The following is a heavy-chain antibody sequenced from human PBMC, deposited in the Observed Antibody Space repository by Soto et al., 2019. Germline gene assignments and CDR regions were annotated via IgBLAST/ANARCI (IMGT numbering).Heavy chain of an antibody. J-gene: IGHJ3*02. D-gene: IGHD3-22*01. CDR3: ARDSLGYYDSSGYYYVATPYDI. V-gene: IGHV4-31*03. Sequence: SETLSLTCTVSGGSISSGGYYWSWIRQHPGKGLEWIGYIYYSGSTYYNPSLKSRVTISVDTSKNQFSLKLSSVTAADTAVYYCARDSLGYYDSSGYYYVATPYDIWGQGTMVTVSS. CDR1: GGSISSGGYY. CDR2: IYYSGST.